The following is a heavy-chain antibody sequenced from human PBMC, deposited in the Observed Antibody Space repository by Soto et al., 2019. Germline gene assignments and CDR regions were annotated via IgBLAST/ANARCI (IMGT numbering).Heavy chain of an antibody. CDR3: ARSRRDYYDSSGYGGWFDP. CDR1: GGSISSSNW. CDR2: IYHSGST. V-gene: IGHV4-4*02. D-gene: IGHD3-22*01. J-gene: IGHJ5*02. Sequence: PSETLSLTCAVSGGSISSSNWWSWVRQPPGKGLEWIGEIYHSGSTNYNPSLKSRVTISVDKSKNQFSLKLSSVTAADTAVYYCARSRRDYYDSSGYGGWFDPWGQGTLVTVSS.